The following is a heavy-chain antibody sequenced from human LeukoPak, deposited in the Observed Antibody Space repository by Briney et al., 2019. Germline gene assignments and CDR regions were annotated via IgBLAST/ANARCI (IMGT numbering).Heavy chain of an antibody. V-gene: IGHV3-7*01. J-gene: IGHJ4*02. CDR3: AREVSAVARDY. D-gene: IGHD6-19*01. CDR2: IKQDGSEK. Sequence: GGSLRHSCAASGFTFSSYWMSWVRQAPGKGLEWVANIKQDGSEKYYVDSVKGRFTISRDNAKNSLYLQMNSLRAEDTAVYYCAREVSAVARDYWGQGTLVTVSS. CDR1: GFTFSSYW.